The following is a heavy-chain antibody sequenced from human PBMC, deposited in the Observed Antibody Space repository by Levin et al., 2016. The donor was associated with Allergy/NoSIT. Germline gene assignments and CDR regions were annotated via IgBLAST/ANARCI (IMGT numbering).Heavy chain of an antibody. CDR3: AKNGGPPYYYGSGTHDY. CDR2: INDWKHY. V-gene: IGHV3-30-3*02. Sequence: GESLKISCASSGFSFSSYDSALGPPPSGQGAGVGGSYINDWKHYSLQRLREGRFTISRDNSKNTLHLQMNSLRVEDTAVYYCAKNGGPPYYYGSGTHDYWGQGTLVTVSS. J-gene: IGHJ4*02. CDR1: GFSFSSYD. D-gene: IGHD3-10*01.